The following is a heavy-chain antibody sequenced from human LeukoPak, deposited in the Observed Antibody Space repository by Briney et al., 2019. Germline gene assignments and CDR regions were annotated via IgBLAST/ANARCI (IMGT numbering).Heavy chain of an antibody. CDR1: GFTFSSYA. D-gene: IGHD3-3*01. CDR2: ISYDGSNK. CDR3: ARETITIFGVGRPYYFDY. Sequence: GGSLRLSCAASGFTFSSYAMHWVRQAPGKGLEWVAVISYDGSNKYYADSVKGRFTISRGNSKNTLYLQMNSLRAEDTAVYYCARETITIFGVGRPYYFDYWGQGTLVTVSS. J-gene: IGHJ4*02. V-gene: IGHV3-30-3*01.